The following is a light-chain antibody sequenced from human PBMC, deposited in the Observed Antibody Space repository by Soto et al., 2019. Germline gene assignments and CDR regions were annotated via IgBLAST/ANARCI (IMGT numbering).Light chain of an antibody. CDR3: QQSYLDPIT. CDR1: QSITGW. J-gene: IGKJ5*01. V-gene: IGKV1-5*01. Sequence: DIQMTQSHPTLSASVGDRVTISCRASQSITGWLAWFQQKPGKAPKLLIYDASRSQSGVPSRFSGSGGGTDFTLSISSVQPEDFATYSCQQSYLDPITFGEGTLLEIK. CDR2: DAS.